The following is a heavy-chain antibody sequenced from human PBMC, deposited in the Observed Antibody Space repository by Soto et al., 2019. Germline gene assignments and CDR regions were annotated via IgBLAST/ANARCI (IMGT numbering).Heavy chain of an antibody. J-gene: IGHJ6*02. CDR1: GYTFTGYY. CDR3: FTIFGVVIIDYYGMDV. CDR2: INPNSGGT. Sequence: ASVKVSCKASGYTFTGYYMHWVRQAPGQGLVWMGWINPNSGGTNYAQKVQRRVTMTRDTSISTAYMERSRLRSDDTAVYYCFTIFGVVIIDYYGMDVWGQGTTVTVSS. V-gene: IGHV1-2*02. D-gene: IGHD3-3*01.